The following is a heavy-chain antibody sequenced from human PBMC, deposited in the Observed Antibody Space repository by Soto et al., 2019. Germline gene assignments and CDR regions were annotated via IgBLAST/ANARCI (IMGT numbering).Heavy chain of an antibody. V-gene: IGHV3-15*01. CDR3: TTEFERFGELFPVPFDY. D-gene: IGHD3-10*01. Sequence: GGSLRLSXAASGFTFSNAWMSWVRQAPGKGLEWVGRIKNKTDGGTTDYAAPVKGRFTISRDDSKNTLYLQMNSLKTEDTAVYYCTTEFERFGELFPVPFDYWGQGTLVTVSS. J-gene: IGHJ4*02. CDR1: GFTFSNAW. CDR2: IKNKTDGGTT.